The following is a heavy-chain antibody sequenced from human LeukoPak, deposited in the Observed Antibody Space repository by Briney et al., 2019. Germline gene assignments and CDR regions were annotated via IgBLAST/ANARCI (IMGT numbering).Heavy chain of an antibody. D-gene: IGHD4-23*01. CDR1: GFTFSGSA. Sequence: PGGSLKLSCAAPGFTFSGSAMHWVRQASGKGLEWVGRIRSKANSYATAYAASVKGRFTISRDDSKNTAYLQMNSLKTEDTAVYYCTRHGETVADDWGQGTLVTVSS. CDR3: TRHGETVADD. J-gene: IGHJ4*02. V-gene: IGHV3-73*01. CDR2: IRSKANSYAT.